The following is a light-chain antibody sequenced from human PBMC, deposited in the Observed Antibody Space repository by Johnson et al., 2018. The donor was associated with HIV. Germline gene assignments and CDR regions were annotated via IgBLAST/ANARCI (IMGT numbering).Light chain of an antibody. CDR3: GTWDSSLSDS. J-gene: IGLJ1*01. CDR2: DNN. V-gene: IGLV1-51*01. CDR1: SSNIGNNY. Sequence: QSVLTQPPSVSAAPGQKVTISCSGSSSNIGNNYVSWYQQLPGTAPKLLIYDNNKRPSGIPDRFSGSKSGTSATLGITGLQTGDEADYYCGTWDSSLSDSFGTGTQVTVL.